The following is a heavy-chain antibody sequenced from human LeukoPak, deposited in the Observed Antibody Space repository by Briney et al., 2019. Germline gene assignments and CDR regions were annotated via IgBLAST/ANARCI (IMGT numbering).Heavy chain of an antibody. CDR2: ISGSSSKT. J-gene: IGHJ3*02. V-gene: IGHV3-23*01. CDR1: GFTFHNHG. CDR3: AKDLERCCSSTSCYAFDI. D-gene: IGHD2-2*01. Sequence: GGSLRLSCEASGFTFHNHGMSWVRQAPGKGLEWVSVISGSSSKTYYADSVKGRFTISRDNSKNTLYLQMNSLRAEDTAVYYCAKDLERCCSSTSCYAFDIWGQGTMVTVSS.